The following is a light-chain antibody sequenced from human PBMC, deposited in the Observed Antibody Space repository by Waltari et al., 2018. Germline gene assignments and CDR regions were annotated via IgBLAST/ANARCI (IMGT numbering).Light chain of an antibody. Sequence: DIQMTQSPSTLSASVGDRFTITCRASQSISSWLAWYQQKPGKAPKLLIYKASSLESEVPSRFSGSGSGTEFTLTISSLQPDDFATYYCQQYNSDLYTFGQGTKLEIK. CDR1: QSISSW. V-gene: IGKV1-5*03. J-gene: IGKJ2*01. CDR3: QQYNSDLYT. CDR2: KAS.